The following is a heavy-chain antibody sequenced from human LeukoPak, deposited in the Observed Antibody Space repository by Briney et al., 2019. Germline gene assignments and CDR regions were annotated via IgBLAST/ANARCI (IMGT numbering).Heavy chain of an antibody. Sequence: SETLSLTCAVSGYSISSGYYWGWIRQPPGKGLEWIGIIYHSGSTYYNPSLKSRVTMSVDTSKNQFSLKLSSVTAADTAVYYCARDAPANAFDIWGQGTMVTVSS. CDR3: ARDAPANAFDI. CDR2: IYHSGST. V-gene: IGHV4-38-2*02. CDR1: GYSISSGYY. J-gene: IGHJ3*02.